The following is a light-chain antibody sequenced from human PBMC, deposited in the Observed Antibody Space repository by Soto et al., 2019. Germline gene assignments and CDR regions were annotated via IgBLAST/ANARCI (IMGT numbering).Light chain of an antibody. CDR3: QQYGSSPQT. CDR2: GAS. CDR1: QSVSSSY. J-gene: IGKJ1*01. V-gene: IGKV3-20*01. Sequence: EIVLTQSPGTPSLSPGERATLSCRASQSVSSSYLAWYQQKPGQAPRLLIYGASSRATGIPDRFSGSGSGTDFTLTISRLEPEDFAVYYCQQYGSSPQTFGQGT.